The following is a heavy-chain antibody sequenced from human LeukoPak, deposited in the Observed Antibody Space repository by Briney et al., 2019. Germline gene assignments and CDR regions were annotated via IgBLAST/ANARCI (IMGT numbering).Heavy chain of an antibody. Sequence: SQTLSLTRTVPGGSISSGSYYWSWIRQPAGNGLEWIGRIYTSGSTNYNPSLKSRVTISVVTSKNQFSLKLTSVTAADTAVYYCARSYYDSIGYSSDAFDIWDQGTMVTVSS. CDR1: GGSISSGSYY. D-gene: IGHD3-22*01. CDR3: ARSYYDSIGYSSDAFDI. CDR2: IYTSGST. V-gene: IGHV4-61*02. J-gene: IGHJ3*02.